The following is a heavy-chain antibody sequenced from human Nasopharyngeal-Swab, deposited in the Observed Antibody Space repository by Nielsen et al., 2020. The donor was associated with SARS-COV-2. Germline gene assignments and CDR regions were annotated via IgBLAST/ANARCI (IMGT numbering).Heavy chain of an antibody. Sequence: GESLKISCAASGFSFSEYYMSWIRQAPGKGLEWISDISSSGSITHYADSMKGRFTISRDNAKKSLYLQMNSLRAEDTAVYYCAKVGDIVATISAFDYWGQGTLVTVSS. D-gene: IGHD5-12*01. CDR3: AKVGDIVATISAFDY. CDR2: ISSSGSIT. V-gene: IGHV3-11*04. CDR1: GFSFSEYY. J-gene: IGHJ4*02.